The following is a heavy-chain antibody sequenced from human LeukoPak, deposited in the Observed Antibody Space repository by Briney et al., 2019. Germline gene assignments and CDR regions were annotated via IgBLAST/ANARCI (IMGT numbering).Heavy chain of an antibody. Sequence: GGSLRLSCAASGFIFSDYYMSWIRQAPGKGLEWVSYISSSGSTMYYTDSVKGRFTISRDNAKNSLYLQMNSLRAEDTAVYYCARDPGSGYEEHFDYWGQGSLVTVSS. V-gene: IGHV3-11*01. CDR1: GFIFSDYY. CDR2: ISSSGSTM. J-gene: IGHJ4*02. CDR3: ARDPGSGYEEHFDY. D-gene: IGHD5-12*01.